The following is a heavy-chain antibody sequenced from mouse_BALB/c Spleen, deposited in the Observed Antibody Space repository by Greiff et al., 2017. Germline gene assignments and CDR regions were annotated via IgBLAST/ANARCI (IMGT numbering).Heavy chain of an antibody. V-gene: IGHV1S135*01. D-gene: IGHD2-12*01. CDR2: IDPYNGGT. CDR3: ARSAYDDSNWFAY. J-gene: IGHJ3*01. Sequence: EVQLQQSGPELGKPGASVKISCKASGYSFTGYNMYWVKQSHRKSLEWIGYIDPYNGGTSYNQKSKGKATLTVDKSSSTAYMHLNSLTSEDSAIYYCARSAYDDSNWFAYWGQGTLVTVSA. CDR1: GYSFTGYN.